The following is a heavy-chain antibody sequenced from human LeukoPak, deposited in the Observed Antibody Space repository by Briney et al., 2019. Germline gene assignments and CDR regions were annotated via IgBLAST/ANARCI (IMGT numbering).Heavy chain of an antibody. CDR2: ISDTGATT. CDR1: GFTFSSYA. J-gene: IGHJ4*02. V-gene: IGHV3-23*01. D-gene: IGHD5-24*01. Sequence: PGGSLRLSCAVSGFTFSSYAMSWVRQAPGKGLEWVSAISDTGATTYYADSVKGRFTISRDNAKNTLYVQMNRLRADAPAVYYCAREATGEFDYWGRATLVTVSS. CDR3: AREATGEFDY.